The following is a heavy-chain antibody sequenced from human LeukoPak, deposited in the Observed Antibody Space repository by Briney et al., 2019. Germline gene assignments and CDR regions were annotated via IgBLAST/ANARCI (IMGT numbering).Heavy chain of an antibody. D-gene: IGHD4-23*01. CDR1: GGSISSYY. CDR3: ARRQKLNNSDGYYFDY. V-gene: IGHV4-59*08. Sequence: PSETLSLTCTVSGGSISSYYWSWIRQPPGKGLEWIGYIYYSGSTNYNPSLKSRVTISVDTSKNQFSLKMSSVTAADTAVYYCARRQKLNNSDGYYFDYWGQGTLVTVSS. J-gene: IGHJ4*02. CDR2: IYYSGST.